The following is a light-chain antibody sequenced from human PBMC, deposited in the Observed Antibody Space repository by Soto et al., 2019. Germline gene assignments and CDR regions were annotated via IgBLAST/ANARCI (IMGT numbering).Light chain of an antibody. CDR3: HQRQSWPRT. Sequence: EIVLTQSPGTLSLSPGERATLSCRASQSLTSNSLAWYQQKPGQAPSLLIYGSSSRAAGIPARFSASGTGTDFTLTISDVQPEDFAVYYCHQRQSWPRTFGQGTKVDIK. CDR2: GSS. V-gene: IGKV3-20*01. J-gene: IGKJ1*01. CDR1: QSLTSNS.